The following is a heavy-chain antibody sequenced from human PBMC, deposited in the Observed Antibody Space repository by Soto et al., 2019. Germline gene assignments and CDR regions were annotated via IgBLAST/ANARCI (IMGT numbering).Heavy chain of an antibody. V-gene: IGHV1-69*02. D-gene: IGHD2-15*01. CDR1: GGTFSSYT. J-gene: IGHJ3*02. CDR3: ASQASRYCSGGSCLDAFDI. CDR2: IIPILGIA. Sequence: EASEKVSCKASGGTFSSYTISWVRQAPGQGLEWMGRIIPILGIANYAQKFQGRVTITADKSTSTAYMELSSLRSEDTAVYYCASQASRYCSGGSCLDAFDIWGQGTMVTVSS.